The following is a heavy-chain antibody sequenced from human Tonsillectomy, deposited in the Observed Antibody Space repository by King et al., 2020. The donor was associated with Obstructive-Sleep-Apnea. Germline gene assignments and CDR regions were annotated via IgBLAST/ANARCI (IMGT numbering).Heavy chain of an antibody. CDR3: ARAEDFWSGYPSYYFDF. CDR1: GGSFSFYY. D-gene: IGHD3-3*01. CDR2: IYYNGST. J-gene: IGHJ4*02. V-gene: IGHV4-59*01. Sequence: VQLQESGPGLVKPSETLSLTCAVSGGSFSFYYWSWIRQPPGKGLEWIGYIYYNGSTNYNPSLKTRVTISVDTSKNQFSLKLNSVTAADTAVYYCARAEDFWSGYPSYYFDFWGQGSLVTVSS.